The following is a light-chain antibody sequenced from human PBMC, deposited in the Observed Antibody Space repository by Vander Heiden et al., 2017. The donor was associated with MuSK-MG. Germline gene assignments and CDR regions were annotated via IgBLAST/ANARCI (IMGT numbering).Light chain of an antibody. V-gene: IGLV2-14*03. CDR2: DVI. J-gene: IGLJ2*01. CDR3: SAYTSASTST. Sequence: QSALTQPASVSGSPGPSITISCPGTSSDIGGYNYVSWYQQHPGKAPKLIIYDVINRPAGVSNRFSGSKSGNTASLTISGLQSEDEADYYCSAYTSASTSTFGGGTKLTVL. CDR1: SSDIGGYNY.